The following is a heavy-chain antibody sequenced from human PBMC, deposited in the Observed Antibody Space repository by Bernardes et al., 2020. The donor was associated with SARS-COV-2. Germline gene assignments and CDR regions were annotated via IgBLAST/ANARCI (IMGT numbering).Heavy chain of an antibody. Sequence: VGSLSLSCAASGFTFSSYAMSWVRQAPGKGLEWVSAISGSGGSTYYADSVKGRFTISRDNSKNTLYLQMNSLRAEDTAVYYCAKDNSPDDYGDDYYYYYGMDVWGQGTTVTVSS. J-gene: IGHJ6*02. CDR2: ISGSGGST. D-gene: IGHD4-17*01. CDR1: GFTFSSYA. CDR3: AKDNSPDDYGDDYYYYYGMDV. V-gene: IGHV3-23*01.